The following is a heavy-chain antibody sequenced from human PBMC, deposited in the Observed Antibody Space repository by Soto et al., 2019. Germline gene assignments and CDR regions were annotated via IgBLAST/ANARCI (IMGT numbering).Heavy chain of an antibody. CDR2: ISWNRGGR. D-gene: IGHD1-1*01. J-gene: IGHJ4*02. Sequence: EVQLVESGGDLVQPGRSLRLSCAASGFTFDDYAMHWVRQAPGKGLEWVSGISWNRGGRGYADSVKGRFTISRDNAKNSLYLQMSSLRAEDTALYYCAREGTTLDYWGQGTLVTVSS. V-gene: IGHV3-9*01. CDR1: GFTFDDYA. CDR3: AREGTTLDY.